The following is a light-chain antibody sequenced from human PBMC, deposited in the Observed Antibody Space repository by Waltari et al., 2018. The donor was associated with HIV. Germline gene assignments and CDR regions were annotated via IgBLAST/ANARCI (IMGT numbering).Light chain of an antibody. CDR2: DVS. CDR1: SSDVGGYTH. J-gene: IGLJ2*01. CDR3: SSYTSSSTV. V-gene: IGLV2-14*03. Sequence: QSALTQPASVSGSPGQSITISCTGTSSDVGGYTHVSWYQQHPGKAPKLMIYDVSNRPSGVSNRFSGSKSGNTASLTISGLQAEDEADYYCSSYTSSSTVFGGGTKLTVL.